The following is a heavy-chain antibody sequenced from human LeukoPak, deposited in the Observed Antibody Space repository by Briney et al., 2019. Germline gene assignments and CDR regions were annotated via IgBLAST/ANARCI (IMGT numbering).Heavy chain of an antibody. CDR3: AREQAPRRYFDL. CDR2: INHSGST. V-gene: IGHV4-34*01. Sequence: SETLSLTCAVYGGSFSGYYWSWIRQPPGKGLEWIGEINHSGSTNYNPSLKSRVTISVDTSKNQFSLKLSSVTAADTAVYYCAREQAPRRYFDLWGRGTLVTVSS. D-gene: IGHD1/OR15-1a*01. CDR1: GGSFSGYY. J-gene: IGHJ2*01.